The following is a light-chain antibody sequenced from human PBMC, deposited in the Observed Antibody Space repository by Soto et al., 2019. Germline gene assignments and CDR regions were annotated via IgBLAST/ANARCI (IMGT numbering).Light chain of an antibody. CDR3: PQAYSFPGP. J-gene: IGKJ5*01. CDR1: QGISSR. V-gene: IGKV1D-12*01. CDR2: AAS. Sequence: RVTEYISAVSASVGDRFTITCRASQGISSRLAWYQQKPGKAPKLLIYAASSLESGVPSRFSGSGSGTDFILTISSLQAEDFAPHYCPQAYSFPGPFGEGTRVEIK.